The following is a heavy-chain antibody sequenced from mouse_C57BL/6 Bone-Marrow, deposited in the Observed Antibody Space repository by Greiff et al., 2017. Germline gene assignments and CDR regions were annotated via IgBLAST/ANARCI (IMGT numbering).Heavy chain of an antibody. Sequence: EVQGVESGGGLVKPGGSLKLSCAASGFTFSSYAMSWVRQTPEKRLEWVATISDGGSYTYYPDNVKGRFTISRDNAKNNLYLQMSHLKSEDTAMYYCARENRFAYWGQGTLVTVSA. CDR3: ARENRFAY. V-gene: IGHV5-4*01. CDR2: ISDGGSYT. CDR1: GFTFSSYA. J-gene: IGHJ3*01.